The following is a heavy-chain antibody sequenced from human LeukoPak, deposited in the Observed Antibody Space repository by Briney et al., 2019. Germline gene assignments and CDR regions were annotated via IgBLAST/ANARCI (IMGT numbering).Heavy chain of an antibody. V-gene: IGHV1-69*13. D-gene: IGHD5-12*01. J-gene: IGHJ6*03. CDR1: GGTFSSYA. CDR3: ARGRRTDIVATKLSYYYYYMDV. Sequence: ASVKVSCKASGGTFSSYAISWVRQAPGQGLEWMGGIIPVFGTANYAQKFQGRVTITADESTSTAYMELSSLRSEDTAVYYCARGRRTDIVATKLSYYYYYMDVWGKGTTVTVSS. CDR2: IIPVFGTA.